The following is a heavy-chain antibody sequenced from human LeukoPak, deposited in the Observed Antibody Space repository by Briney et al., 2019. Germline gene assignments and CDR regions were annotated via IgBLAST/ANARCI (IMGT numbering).Heavy chain of an antibody. Sequence: PSETLSLTCTVSDGSISSYYWSWIRQPPGKGLEWIGYIYYSGSTNYNPSLKSRVTISVDPSKNQFSLNLSSVTAADTAIYYCARDGRGSGTYAYYYAMDVWGRGTTVTVSS. CDR2: IYYSGST. D-gene: IGHD3-10*01. CDR3: ARDGRGSGTYAYYYAMDV. V-gene: IGHV4-59*01. J-gene: IGHJ6*02. CDR1: DGSISSYY.